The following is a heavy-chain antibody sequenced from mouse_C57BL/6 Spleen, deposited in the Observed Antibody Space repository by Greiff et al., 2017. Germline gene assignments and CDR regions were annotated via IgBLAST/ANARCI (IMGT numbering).Heavy chain of an antibody. CDR2: ISYDGSN. CDR3: AKLGRSWYFDV. D-gene: IGHD4-1*01. CDR1: GYSITSGYY. Sequence: DVQLQESGPGLVKPSQSLSLTCSVTGYSITSGYYWNWIRQFPGNKLEWMGYISYDGSNNYNPSLKNRISITLDTSKNQFFLKLNSLTTEDTATYYCAKLGRSWYFDVWGTGTTVTVSS. V-gene: IGHV3-6*01. J-gene: IGHJ1*03.